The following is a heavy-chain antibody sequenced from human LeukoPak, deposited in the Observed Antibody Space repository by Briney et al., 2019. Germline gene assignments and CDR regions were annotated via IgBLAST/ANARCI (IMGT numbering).Heavy chain of an antibody. CDR1: GGSFSGYY. J-gene: IGHJ4*02. Sequence: PSETLSLTCAVYGGSFSGYYWSWIRQPPGKGLEWIGEINHSGSTNYNPSPKSRVTISVDTSKNQFSLKLSSVTAADTAVYYCARQSINPAYYYGSGSYPGQFDYWGQGTLVTVSS. CDR3: ARQSINPAYYYGSGSYPGQFDY. V-gene: IGHV4-34*01. CDR2: INHSGST. D-gene: IGHD3-10*01.